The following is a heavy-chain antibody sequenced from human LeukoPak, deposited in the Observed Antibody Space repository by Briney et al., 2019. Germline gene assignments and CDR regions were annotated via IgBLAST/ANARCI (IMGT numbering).Heavy chain of an antibody. CDR2: INHSGST. CDR1: GGSFSGYY. J-gene: IGHJ5*02. V-gene: IGHV4-34*01. Sequence: PSETLSLTCAVYGGSFSGYYWSWIRQPPGKGLEWIGEINHSGSTNYNPSLKSRVTISVDTSKNQFSLKLSSVTAADTAVYYCARRRVPYSGYDCGFDPWGQGTLVTVSS. CDR3: ARRRVPYSGYDCGFDP. D-gene: IGHD5-12*01.